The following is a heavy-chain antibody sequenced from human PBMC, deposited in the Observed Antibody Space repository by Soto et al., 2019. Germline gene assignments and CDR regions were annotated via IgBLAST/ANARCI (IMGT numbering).Heavy chain of an antibody. V-gene: IGHV1-46*01. Sequence: GASVKVSCKASGYTFTSYYMHWVRQAPGQGLEWMGIINPSGGSTSYAQKFQGRVTMTRDTSTSTVYMELSSLRSEDTAVYYCARGPSIVLVPESCDYWGQGTLVTVSS. D-gene: IGHD2-2*01. CDR3: ARGPSIVLVPESCDY. J-gene: IGHJ4*02. CDR1: GYTFTSYY. CDR2: INPSGGST.